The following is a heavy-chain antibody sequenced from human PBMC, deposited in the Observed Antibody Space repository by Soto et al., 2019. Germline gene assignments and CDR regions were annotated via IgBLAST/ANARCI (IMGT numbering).Heavy chain of an antibody. J-gene: IGHJ6*02. CDR3: ARAVITGRNGLDV. Sequence: EVQLVESGGGLIQPGGSLRLSCAASGFTSSGHWMHWVRQVPGKGLVWVARIFNDASSITYADSVKGRFTISRDNAKNTVSLHMNSLRAEDTAVYYCARAVITGRNGLDVWGQGTTVTVSS. CDR2: IFNDASSI. V-gene: IGHV3-74*01. D-gene: IGHD1-20*01. CDR1: GFTSSGHW.